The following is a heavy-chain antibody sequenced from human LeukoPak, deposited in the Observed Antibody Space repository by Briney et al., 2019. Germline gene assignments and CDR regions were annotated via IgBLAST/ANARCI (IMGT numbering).Heavy chain of an antibody. Sequence: GGSLRLSCAASGFTFSSYGMHWARQAPGKGLEWVAVISYDGSNKYYADSVKGRFTISRDNSKNTLYLQMNSLRAEDTAVYYCAKVDVGHSLGVDYWGQGTLVTVSS. CDR2: ISYDGSNK. D-gene: IGHD2-2*03. CDR1: GFTFSSYG. J-gene: IGHJ4*02. CDR3: AKVDVGHSLGVDY. V-gene: IGHV3-30*18.